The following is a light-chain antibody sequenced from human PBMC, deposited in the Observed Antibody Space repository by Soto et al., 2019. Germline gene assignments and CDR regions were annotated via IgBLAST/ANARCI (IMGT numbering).Light chain of an antibody. Sequence: QAVVAQEPSLTVSPGGTVTLTCGSSTGAVTSGHYPYWFQQKPGQAPXXLIXXTXXXXXWTPARFSXSLLGGKXALTLSGXXXXXXXXYYCLLSYSGARVVFGGGTKLTVL. J-gene: IGLJ2*01. CDR1: TGAVTSGHY. CDR3: LLSYSGARVV. CDR2: XTX. V-gene: IGLV7-46*01.